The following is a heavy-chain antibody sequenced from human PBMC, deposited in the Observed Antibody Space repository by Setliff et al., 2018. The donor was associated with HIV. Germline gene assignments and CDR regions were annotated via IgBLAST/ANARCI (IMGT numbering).Heavy chain of an antibody. J-gene: IGHJ1*01. CDR1: GYMFSGFH. CDR3: ARDWAEDYYGSGSFQY. D-gene: IGHD3-10*01. CDR2: INPNSGGT. Sequence: GASVKVSCKASGYMFSGFHMHWVRRAAGQGLEWMGRINPNSGGTNYAQKFQGRVTMTRDTSISTAYMELSRLRSDDTAVYYCARDWAEDYYGSGSFQYWGQGTLVTVSS. V-gene: IGHV1-2*06.